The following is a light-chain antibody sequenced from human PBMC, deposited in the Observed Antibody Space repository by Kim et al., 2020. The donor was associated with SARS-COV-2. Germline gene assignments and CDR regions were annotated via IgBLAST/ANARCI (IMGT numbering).Light chain of an antibody. CDR2: DVI. V-gene: IGLV2-14*03. Sequence: GLAIPFSGPGCSCDVGGYDYVSCDQQFPGEAPKVIIYDVIKRPSGVPDRFLGSKSGNTAFLTISGLHVEDEAVYHCSSYTARNTWIFGGGTKVTVL. J-gene: IGLJ6*01. CDR3: SSYTARNTWI. CDR1: SCDVGGYDY.